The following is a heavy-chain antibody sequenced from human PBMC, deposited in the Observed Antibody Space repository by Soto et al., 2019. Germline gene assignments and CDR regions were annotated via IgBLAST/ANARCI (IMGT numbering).Heavy chain of an antibody. CDR3: ARAPAEYSSGWYVGLDY. CDR1: GFTFSSYA. D-gene: IGHD6-19*01. V-gene: IGHV3-30-3*01. Sequence: GGSLRLSCAASGFTFSSYAMHWVRQAPGKGLEWVAVISYDGSNKYYADSVKGRFTISRDNSKNTLYLQMNSLRAEDTAVYYCARAPAEYSSGWYVGLDYWGQGTLVTVSS. CDR2: ISYDGSNK. J-gene: IGHJ4*02.